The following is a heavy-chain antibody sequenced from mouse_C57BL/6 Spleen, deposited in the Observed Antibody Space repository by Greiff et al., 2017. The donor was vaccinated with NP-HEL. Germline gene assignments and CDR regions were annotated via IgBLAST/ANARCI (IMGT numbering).Heavy chain of an antibody. CDR3: ARRFRNGASAVYFDC. D-gene: IGHD3-1*01. CDR1: GFNIKDYY. V-gene: IGHV14-2*01. J-gene: IGHJ2*01. Sequence: EVKLQESGAELVKPGASVKLSCTASGFNIKDYYMHWVKQRTEQGLEWIGRIDPEDGETKYAPKFQGKATITADTSSNTAYLQLSSLTSEDTAVYYCARRFRNGASAVYFDCWGQGTTLTVSS. CDR2: IDPEDGET.